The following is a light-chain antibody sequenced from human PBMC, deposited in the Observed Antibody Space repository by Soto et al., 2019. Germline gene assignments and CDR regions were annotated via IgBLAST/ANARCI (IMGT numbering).Light chain of an antibody. J-gene: IGLJ1*01. Sequence: QSALTQPASVSGSPGQSIAISCTGTSSDVGGYNSVSWYQHHPGKAPKLMIYDVNYRPSGISDRFSGSKSGNTASLTISGLQAEDEADYYCSSYTSSSTLDFGTGTKVTVL. CDR2: DVN. CDR3: SSYTSSSTLD. CDR1: SSDVGGYNS. V-gene: IGLV2-14*03.